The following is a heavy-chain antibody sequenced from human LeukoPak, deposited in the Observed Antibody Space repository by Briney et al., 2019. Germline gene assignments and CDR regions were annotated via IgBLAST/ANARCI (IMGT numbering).Heavy chain of an antibody. J-gene: IGHJ4*02. CDR3: AREGRWGQLDGY. CDR1: AFTFSDYW. Sequence: PGGSLRLSCATSAFTFSDYWMSWVRQTPGKGLEWVANIKEDGSEKYYVDSVKGRFAISRDNAKNSLYLQMDSLRAEDTAVYYCAREGRWGQLDGYWGQGTLVTVSS. V-gene: IGHV3-7*01. D-gene: IGHD6-6*01. CDR2: IKEDGSEK.